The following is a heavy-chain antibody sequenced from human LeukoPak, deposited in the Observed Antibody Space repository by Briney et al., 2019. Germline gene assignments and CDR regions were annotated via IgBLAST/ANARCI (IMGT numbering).Heavy chain of an antibody. D-gene: IGHD4-23*01. J-gene: IGHJ4*02. CDR2: IYYSGST. V-gene: IGHV4-59*01. Sequence: SETLSLTCTVSGGSISHYYWNWIRQPPGKGLEWIGYIYYSGSTNYNPSLKSRVIISVDTSKNQFSLKLSSLTAADTAVYYCARGSSAPRWFPFDYWGQGTLVTVSS. CDR1: GGSISHYY. CDR3: ARGSSAPRWFPFDY.